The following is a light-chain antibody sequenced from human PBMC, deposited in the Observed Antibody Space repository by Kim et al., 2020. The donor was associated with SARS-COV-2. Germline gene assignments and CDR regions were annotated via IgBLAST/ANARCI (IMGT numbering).Light chain of an antibody. CDR2: GNN. V-gene: IGLV3-19*01. CDR1: SLRSYY. CDR3: GSRDTNHNVI. J-gene: IGLJ2*01. Sequence: VALGQTVRITCQGDSLRSYYATWYQQRPGQAPMLVIYGNNNRPSEIPDRFSGSSSGNTASLTITGAQAEDEADYYCGSRDTNHNVIFGGGTQLTVL.